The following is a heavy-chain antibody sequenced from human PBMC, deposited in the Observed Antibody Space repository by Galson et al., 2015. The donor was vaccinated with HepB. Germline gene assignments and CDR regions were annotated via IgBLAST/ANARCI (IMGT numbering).Heavy chain of an antibody. Sequence: SLRLSCAASEFIFNNAWMSWVRQAPGKGLEWVGRIKSEEDGGTAHYAEPVKGRFVISRDDSRDTLYLQMNSLKTEDTAVYYCTTDRYYYGMDVWGQGTTVTVSS. CDR1: EFIFNNAW. CDR2: IKSEEDGGTA. V-gene: IGHV3-15*01. CDR3: TTDRYYYGMDV. J-gene: IGHJ6*02.